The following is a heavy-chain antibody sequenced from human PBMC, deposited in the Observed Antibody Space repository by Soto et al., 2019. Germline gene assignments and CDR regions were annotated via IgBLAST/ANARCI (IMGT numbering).Heavy chain of an antibody. D-gene: IGHD6-19*01. CDR1: GYTFTGYY. V-gene: IGHV1-2*04. Sequence: ASVKVSCKASGYTFTGYYMHWVRQAPGQGLEWMGWINPNSGGTNYAQKFQGWVTMTRDTSISTAYMELSRLRSDDTAVYYCARGRYSSAGAFDIWGQGSMVTVSS. CDR3: ARGRYSSAGAFDI. CDR2: INPNSGGT. J-gene: IGHJ3*02.